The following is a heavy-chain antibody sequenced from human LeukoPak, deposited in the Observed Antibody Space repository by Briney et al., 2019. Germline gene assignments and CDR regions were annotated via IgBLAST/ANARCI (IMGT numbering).Heavy chain of an antibody. CDR2: INWNGGST. V-gene: IGHV3-20*04. D-gene: IGHD3-10*01. Sequence: PGGSLRLSCAASGFTFDDYGMSWVRQAPGKGLEWVSGINWNGGSTGYADSVKGRFTISRDNAKNSLYLQMNSLRAEDTALYYCARVFGTMVRGVGYCGFDYWGQGTLVTVSS. CDR3: ARVFGTMVRGVGYCGFDY. J-gene: IGHJ4*02. CDR1: GFTFDDYG.